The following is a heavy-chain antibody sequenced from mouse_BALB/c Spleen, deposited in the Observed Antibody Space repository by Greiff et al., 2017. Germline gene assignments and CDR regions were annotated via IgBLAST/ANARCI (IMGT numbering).Heavy chain of an antibody. Sequence: VQLVESGAELAKPGASVKMSCKASGYTFTSYWMHWVKQRPGQGLEWIGYINPSTGYTEYNQKFKDKATLTADKSSSTAYMQLSSLTSEDSAVYYCARSGTTVVATRYWGQGTLVTVSA. J-gene: IGHJ3*01. D-gene: IGHD1-1*01. CDR2: INPSTGYT. CDR1: GYTFTSYW. CDR3: ARSGTTVVATRY. V-gene: IGHV1-7*01.